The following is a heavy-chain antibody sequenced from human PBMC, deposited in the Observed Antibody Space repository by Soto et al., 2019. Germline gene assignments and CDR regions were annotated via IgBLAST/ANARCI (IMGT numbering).Heavy chain of an antibody. CDR3: ARSRGKVNWSYGMDV. J-gene: IGHJ6*02. CDR1: GGSFSGYY. V-gene: IGHV4-34*01. Sequence: SETLSLTCAVYGGSFSGYYWSWIRQPPGKGLEWIGEINHSGSTNYNPSLKSRVTISVDTSKNQFSLKLSSVTAADTAVYYCARSRGKVNWSYGMDVWGQGTTVTVSS. D-gene: IGHD1-20*01. CDR2: INHSGST.